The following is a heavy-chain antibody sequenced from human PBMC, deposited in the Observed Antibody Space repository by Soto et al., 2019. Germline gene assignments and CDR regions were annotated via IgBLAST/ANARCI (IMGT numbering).Heavy chain of an antibody. J-gene: IGHJ4*02. D-gene: IGHD2-2*01. Sequence: QVQLVESGGGVVQPGKSLTLSCAASGFTFSSFAMHWVRQPPGKGLEWVAVVSFDGNRQYFSDSVKGRFTISRDNSKNTVSLHMNSLRDDDSALYYCALRHREVPALIGDYFDYWGQGTLVTVSS. V-gene: IGHV3-30*04. CDR3: ALRHREVPALIGDYFDY. CDR1: GFTFSSFA. CDR2: VSFDGNRQ.